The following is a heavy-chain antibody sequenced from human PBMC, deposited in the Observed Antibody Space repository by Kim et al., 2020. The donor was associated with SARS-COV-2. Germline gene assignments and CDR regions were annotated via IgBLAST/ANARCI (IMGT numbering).Heavy chain of an antibody. J-gene: IGHJ5*02. CDR2: DGSNK. D-gene: IGHD1-26*01. V-gene: IGHV3-33*01. CDR3: ARLGFDP. Sequence: DGSNKNNADSVKSRFTIARDNSKNTLYLQMNSLRAEDTAVYYCARLGFDPWGKGTLVTVSS.